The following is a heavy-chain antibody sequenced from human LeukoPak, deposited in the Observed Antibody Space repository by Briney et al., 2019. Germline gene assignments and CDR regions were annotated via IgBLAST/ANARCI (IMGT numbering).Heavy chain of an antibody. J-gene: IGHJ4*02. V-gene: IGHV4-59*01. D-gene: IGHD3-22*01. CDR1: GGSISSYY. CDR2: IYYSGST. Sequence: SETLSLTCTVSGGSISSYYWSWIRQPPGKGLEWIGYIYYSGSTNYNLSLKSRVTISVDTSKNQFSLKLSSVTAADTAVYYCARRRMPDYYDSSGYQRRFDYWGQGTLVTVSS. CDR3: ARRRMPDYYDSSGYQRRFDY.